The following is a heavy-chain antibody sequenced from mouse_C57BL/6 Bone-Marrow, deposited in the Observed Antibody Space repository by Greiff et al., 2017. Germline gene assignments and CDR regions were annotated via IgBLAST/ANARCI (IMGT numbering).Heavy chain of an antibody. V-gene: IGHV1-81*01. Sequence: QVQLKESGAELARPGASVKLSCKASGYTFTSYGISWVKQRTGQGLEWIGEIYPRSGNTYYNEKFKGKATLTEDKSSSTAYMELRSLTSEDSAVYFCAAYYYGSSSPFVWWGQGTTLTVSS. CDR2: IYPRSGNT. J-gene: IGHJ2*01. CDR3: AAYYYGSSSPFVW. D-gene: IGHD1-1*01. CDR1: GYTFTSYG.